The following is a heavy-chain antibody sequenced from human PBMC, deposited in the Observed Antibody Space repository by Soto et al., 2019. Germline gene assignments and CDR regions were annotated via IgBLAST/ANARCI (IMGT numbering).Heavy chain of an antibody. CDR2: ISYDGSNK. Sequence: QVQLVESGGGVVQPGRSLRLSCAASGFTFSSYAMHWVRQAPGKGLEWVAVISYDGSNKYYADSVKGRFTISRDNSKNTLYLQMNSLRAEDTAVYYCARVYVSSGAFDIWGQGTMVTVSS. CDR3: ARVYVSSGAFDI. V-gene: IGHV3-30-3*01. D-gene: IGHD3-22*01. J-gene: IGHJ3*02. CDR1: GFTFSSYA.